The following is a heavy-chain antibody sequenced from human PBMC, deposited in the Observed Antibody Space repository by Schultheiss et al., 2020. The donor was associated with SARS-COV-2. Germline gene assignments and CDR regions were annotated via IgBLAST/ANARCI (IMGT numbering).Heavy chain of an antibody. Sequence: ASVKVSCKASGYTFTSYAMHWVRQAPGQRLEWMGWSNAGNGNTKYSQEFQGRVTMTTDTSTSTAYMELRSLRSDDTAVYYCARGPAARAFDYWGQGTLVTVSS. J-gene: IGHJ4*02. CDR2: SNAGNGNT. CDR1: GYTFTSYA. V-gene: IGHV1-3*02. CDR3: ARGPAARAFDY. D-gene: IGHD6-6*01.